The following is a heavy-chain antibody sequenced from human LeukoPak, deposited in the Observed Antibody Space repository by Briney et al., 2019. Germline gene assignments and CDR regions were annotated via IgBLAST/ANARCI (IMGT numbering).Heavy chain of an antibody. CDR3: CLLDY. CDR1: GFTFSSYA. Sequence: GSLRLSCAASGFTFSSYAMLWVRQAPGKGLEWVAVISYDGSNKYYADSVKGRFTISGDNSKNTLYLQMNSLRAEDTAVYYCCLLDYWGQGTLVTVSS. J-gene: IGHJ4*02. D-gene: IGHD3-16*01. V-gene: IGHV3-30*04. CDR2: ISYDGSNK.